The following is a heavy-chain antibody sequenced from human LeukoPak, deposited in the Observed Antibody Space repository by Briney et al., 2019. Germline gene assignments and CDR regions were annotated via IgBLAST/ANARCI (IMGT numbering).Heavy chain of an antibody. D-gene: IGHD5-12*01. CDR1: GYTFTTYN. CDR2: LNPDSGKT. Sequence: ASVRVSCKASGYTFTTYNINWVRQASGQGLEWMGWLNPDSGKTGYAQKFQGRVTMTRNTSISTAYMELSSLRSEDTAVYYCARDIVATIQAGWFDPWGQGTLVTVSS. J-gene: IGHJ5*02. CDR3: ARDIVATIQAGWFDP. V-gene: IGHV1-8*01.